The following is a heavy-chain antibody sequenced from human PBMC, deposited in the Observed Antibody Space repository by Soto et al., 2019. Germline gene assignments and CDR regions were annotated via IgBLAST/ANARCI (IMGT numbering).Heavy chain of an antibody. D-gene: IGHD4-17*01. J-gene: IGHJ2*01. CDR3: ARGGTTVVTHWYFDL. Sequence: EVQLVESGGGLVKPGGSPRLSCAASGFTFSSYSMNWVRQAPGKGLEWVSSISSSSSYIYYADSVKGRFTISRDNAKNSLYLQMNSLRAEDTAVYYCARGGTTVVTHWYFDLWGRGTLVTVSS. V-gene: IGHV3-21*01. CDR2: ISSSSSYI. CDR1: GFTFSSYS.